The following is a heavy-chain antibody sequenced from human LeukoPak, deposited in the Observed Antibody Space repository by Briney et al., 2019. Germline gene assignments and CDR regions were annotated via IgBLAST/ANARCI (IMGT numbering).Heavy chain of an antibody. CDR1: GFTFSSYG. D-gene: IGHD1-1*01. V-gene: IGHV3-30*18. CDR2: ISYDGSNK. J-gene: IGHJ3*02. CDR3: AKVPHGSPGAFDI. Sequence: GGSLRLSCAASGFTFSSYGMHWVRQAPGKGLEWVAVISYDGSNKYYADSVKGRFTISRDNSKNTLYLQMNSLRAEDTAVYYCAKVPHGSPGAFDIWGQGTMVTVSS.